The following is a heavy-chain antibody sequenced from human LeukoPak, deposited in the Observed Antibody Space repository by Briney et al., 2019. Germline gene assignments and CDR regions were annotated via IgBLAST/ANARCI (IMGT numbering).Heavy chain of an antibody. CDR1: GFTFSSYS. D-gene: IGHD3-10*01. Sequence: GGSLRLSCAASGFTFSSYSMNWVRQAPGKGLEWVAVISYDGSNKYYADSVKGRFTISRDNSKNTLYLQMNSLRAGDTAVYYCAKDGGGVRGVIGFDYWGQGTLVTVSS. CDR3: AKDGGGVRGVIGFDY. J-gene: IGHJ4*02. CDR2: ISYDGSNK. V-gene: IGHV3-30*18.